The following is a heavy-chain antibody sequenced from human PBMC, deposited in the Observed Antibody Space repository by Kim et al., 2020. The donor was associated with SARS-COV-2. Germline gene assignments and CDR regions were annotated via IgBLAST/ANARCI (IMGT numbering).Heavy chain of an antibody. CDR1: GLNFSSFSW. J-gene: IGHJ6*02. CDR2: IKQEGSEK. Sequence: GGSLRLSCVGTGLNFSSFSWMNWGRRAPGKGLEWVANIKQEGSEKYYVDAVKGRFTISRDNAKNSLYLQMNSLRAEDTAEYFCATTRNLDVWGQGTTVTVSS. CDR3: ATTRNLDV. V-gene: IGHV3-7*01.